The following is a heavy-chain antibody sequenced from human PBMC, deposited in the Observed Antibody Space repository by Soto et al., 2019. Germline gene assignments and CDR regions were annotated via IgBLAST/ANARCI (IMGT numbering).Heavy chain of an antibody. V-gene: IGHV4-59*01. CDR2: IYYSGST. J-gene: IGHJ5*02. Sequence: SETLSLTCTVSGGSISSYYWSWIRQPPGKGLEWIGYIYYSGSTNYNPSLKSRVTISVDTSKNQFSLKLSSVTAADTAVYYCARGGITGTTFDPWGQGTLVTVSS. CDR1: GGSISSYY. D-gene: IGHD1-7*01. CDR3: ARGGITGTTFDP.